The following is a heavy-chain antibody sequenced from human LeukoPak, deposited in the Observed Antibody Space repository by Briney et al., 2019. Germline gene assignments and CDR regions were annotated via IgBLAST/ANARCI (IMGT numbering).Heavy chain of an antibody. CDR3: ARERLLPFDY. CDR2: ISSSSSTI. J-gene: IGHJ4*02. D-gene: IGHD2-15*01. Sequence: PGGSLRLSCAASGFTFSSYAMSWVRQAPGKGLEWVSYISSSSSTIYYADSVKGRFTISRDNAKNSLYLQMNSLRAEDTAVYYCARERLLPFDYWGQGTLVTVSS. V-gene: IGHV3-48*01. CDR1: GFTFSSYA.